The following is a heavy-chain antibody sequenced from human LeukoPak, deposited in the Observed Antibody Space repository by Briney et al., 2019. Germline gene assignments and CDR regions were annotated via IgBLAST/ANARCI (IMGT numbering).Heavy chain of an antibody. V-gene: IGHV4-61*01. Sequence: PSETLSLTCTVSGGSISSNTYCWIWIRQPPGKGLECIGYIYYSGSTNYNPSLKSRVTISVDTSKNQFSLKLSSVTAADTAVYYCARAITIEMAPDLCMDVWGKGTTVTVSS. CDR2: IYYSGST. CDR3: ARAITIEMAPDLCMDV. J-gene: IGHJ6*03. CDR1: GGSISSNTYC. D-gene: IGHD5-24*01.